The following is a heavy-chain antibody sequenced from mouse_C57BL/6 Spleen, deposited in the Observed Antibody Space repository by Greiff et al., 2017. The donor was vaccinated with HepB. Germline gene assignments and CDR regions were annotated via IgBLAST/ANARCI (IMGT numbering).Heavy chain of an antibody. CDR1: GYAFSSYW. Sequence: VQLQQSGAELVKPGASVKISCKASGYAFSSYWMNWVKQRPGKGLEWIGQIYPGDGDTNYNGKFKGKATLTADKSSSTAYMQLSSLTSEDSAVYFCARSPHITTVVADYAMDYWGQGTSVTVSS. V-gene: IGHV1-80*01. J-gene: IGHJ4*01. CDR2: IYPGDGDT. D-gene: IGHD1-1*01. CDR3: ARSPHITTVVADYAMDY.